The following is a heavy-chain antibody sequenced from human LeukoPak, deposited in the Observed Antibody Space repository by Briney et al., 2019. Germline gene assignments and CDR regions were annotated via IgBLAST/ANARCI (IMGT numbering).Heavy chain of an antibody. V-gene: IGHV3-64*04. CDR3: AREGSQGSGSYFGY. Sequence: PTGGSLRLSCSASGVTFSSYAMHWVRQAPGKGLEYVSAISSNGGSTYYADSVKGRFTISRDNSKNTLYLQMNSLRAEDTAVYYCAREGSQGSGSYFGYWGQGTLVTVSS. D-gene: IGHD3-10*01. J-gene: IGHJ4*02. CDR2: ISSNGGST. CDR1: GVTFSSYA.